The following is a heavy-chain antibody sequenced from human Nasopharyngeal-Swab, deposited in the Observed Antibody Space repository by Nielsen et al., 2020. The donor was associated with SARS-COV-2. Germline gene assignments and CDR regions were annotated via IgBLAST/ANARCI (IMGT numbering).Heavy chain of an antibody. J-gene: IGHJ4*02. CDR1: GYSSTSYW. Sequence: KVSCKGSGYSSTSYWIGWVRQMPGKGLEWMGIIYPGDSDTRYSPSFQGQVTISADKSISTAYLQWSSLKASDTAMYYCARSGLVGATFFDYWGQGTLVTVSS. CDR2: IYPGDSDT. CDR3: ARSGLVGATFFDY. D-gene: IGHD1-26*01. V-gene: IGHV5-51*01.